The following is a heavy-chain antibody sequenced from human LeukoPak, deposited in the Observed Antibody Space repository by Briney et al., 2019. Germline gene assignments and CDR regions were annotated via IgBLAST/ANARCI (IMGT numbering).Heavy chain of an antibody. V-gene: IGHV3-33*01. CDR1: GFIFSSYG. D-gene: IGHD2-15*01. Sequence: GGSLILSCAASGFIFSSYGMHWVRQAPGKGLEWVAVIWHDGSNKYYADSVKGRFTISRDNSKNTLYLQMNSLRAEDTAVYYCARDKSPTLGYCSGGSCYWDYWGQGTLVTVSS. J-gene: IGHJ4*02. CDR2: IWHDGSNK. CDR3: ARDKSPTLGYCSGGSCYWDY.